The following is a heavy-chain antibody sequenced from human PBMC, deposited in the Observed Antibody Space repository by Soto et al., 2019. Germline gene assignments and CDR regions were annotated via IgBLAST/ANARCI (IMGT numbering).Heavy chain of an antibody. Sequence: GSSVKVSCKASGYTFTSYWMHWVRQAPGQGLEWMGIINPSGGSTSYAQKFQGRVTMTRDTSTSTVYMELSSLRSEDTAVYYCARDASRLDYGDYDTNPGWAGWFDPWGQGTLVTVSS. CDR3: ARDASRLDYGDYDTNPGWAGWFDP. CDR1: GYTFTSYW. CDR2: INPSGGST. J-gene: IGHJ5*02. V-gene: IGHV1-46*03. D-gene: IGHD4-17*01.